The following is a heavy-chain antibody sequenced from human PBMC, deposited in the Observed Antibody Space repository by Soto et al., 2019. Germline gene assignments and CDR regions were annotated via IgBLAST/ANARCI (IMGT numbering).Heavy chain of an antibody. D-gene: IGHD5-12*01. V-gene: IGHV3-23*01. J-gene: IGHJ4*02. CDR2: ISGSGDRT. CDR1: GFIFRNFG. Sequence: GGSLRPSCAPSGFIFRNFGLSWVRQAPGKGLEWVSSISGSGDRTHNADSVRGRFTISRDDSRNTLNLQMNSLRAEDTAIYFCATTKGYIDPFDLWGQGTLVTVSS. CDR3: ATTKGYIDPFDL.